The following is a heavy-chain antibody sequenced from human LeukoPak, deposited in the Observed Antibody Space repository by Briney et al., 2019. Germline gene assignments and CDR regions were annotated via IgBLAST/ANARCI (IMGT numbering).Heavy chain of an antibody. CDR2: VYASATT. J-gene: IGHJ5*01. D-gene: IGHD2-21*01. V-gene: IGHV4-4*07. CDR3: AKTHCGGGSCDKFDS. CDR1: GASISTYF. Sequence: SETLSLTCTVPGASISTYFWSCIRQPAGKPMEWIGRVYASATTYYNPSLRSRVPLSLDPPKNQFSLSRNSVTAADAAVYYCAKTHCGGGSCDKFDSWGQGILVTVSS.